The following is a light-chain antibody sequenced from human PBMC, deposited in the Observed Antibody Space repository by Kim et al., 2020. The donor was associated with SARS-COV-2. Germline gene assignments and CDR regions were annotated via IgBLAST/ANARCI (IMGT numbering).Light chain of an antibody. J-gene: IGLJ2*01. CDR3: QSYNRDNVL. CDR1: SGSIDDNY. V-gene: IGLV6-57*04. CDR2: EDD. Sequence: NFMLTQPHSVSESPGKTVTICCTRSSGSIDDNYVQWYQQRPGGVPTTVIYEDDQRPSGVSDRFSGSIDNSSNSASLTISGLRTEDEADYYCQSYNRDNVLFGGGTQLTVL.